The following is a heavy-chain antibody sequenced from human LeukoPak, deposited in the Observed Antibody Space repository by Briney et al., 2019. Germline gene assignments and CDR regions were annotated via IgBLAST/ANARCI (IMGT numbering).Heavy chain of an antibody. D-gene: IGHD6-19*01. J-gene: IGHJ6*02. CDR3: AASSGWYYYYYGMDV. Sequence: SETLSLTCAVYGGCLSGYYWSWIRQPPGKGLEWIGEINHSGSTNYNPSLKSRVTISVDTSKNQFSLKLSSVTAADTAVYYCAASSGWYYYYYGMDVWGQGTTVTVSS. CDR2: INHSGST. V-gene: IGHV4-34*01. CDR1: GGCLSGYY.